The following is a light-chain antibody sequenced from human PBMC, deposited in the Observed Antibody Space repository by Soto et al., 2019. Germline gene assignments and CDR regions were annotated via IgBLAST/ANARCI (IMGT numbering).Light chain of an antibody. Sequence: EIVLTQSPGTLSLSPGERATLSCRASETVTSTHLAWYQQKPGQAPRLLIYGASTRATGTPARFSGSGSGTDFTLTISSLEPEDLAVYYCQQRGTFGPGTKVDIK. CDR2: GAS. V-gene: IGKV3-20*01. J-gene: IGKJ3*01. CDR1: ETVTSTH. CDR3: QQRGT.